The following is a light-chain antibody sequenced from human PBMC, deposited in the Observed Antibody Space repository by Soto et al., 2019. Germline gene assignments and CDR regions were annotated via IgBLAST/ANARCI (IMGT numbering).Light chain of an antibody. J-gene: IGKJ4*01. V-gene: IGKV3-11*01. Sequence: KQTKGTLSFDPGERATLTCRVSQSVSSYLSWYQQKPGQAPRLLIYDASSRAAGIPARFSGSGSGTDFTLTISSLVPEDFAVYYCQQRSNWPPLSFGRGTKVDI. CDR3: QQRSNWPPLS. CDR1: QSVSSY. CDR2: DAS.